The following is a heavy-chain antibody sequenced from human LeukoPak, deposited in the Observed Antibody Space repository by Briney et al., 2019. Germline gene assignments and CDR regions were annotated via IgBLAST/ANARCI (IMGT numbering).Heavy chain of an antibody. Sequence: PGGSLRLSCAASGFTFSSYSMNWVRQAPGKGLEWVSSISSSSSYIYYADSVKGRFTISRDNAKNSLYLQMNSLRAEDTAVYYCAKENGYSHAFDIWGQGTMVTVSS. CDR1: GFTFSSYS. CDR3: AKENGYSHAFDI. V-gene: IGHV3-21*01. D-gene: IGHD2-15*01. J-gene: IGHJ3*02. CDR2: ISSSSSYI.